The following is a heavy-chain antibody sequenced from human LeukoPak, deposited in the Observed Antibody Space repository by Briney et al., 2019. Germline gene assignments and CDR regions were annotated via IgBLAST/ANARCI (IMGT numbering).Heavy chain of an antibody. CDR1: GGSISSGGYY. J-gene: IGHJ5*02. CDR2: IYYSGST. D-gene: IGHD6-19*01. Sequence: SETLSLTCTVSGGSISSGGYYWSWIRQHPGKGLEWIGYIYYSGSTYYNPSLKSRVTISVDTSKSQFSLKLSSVTAADTAVYYCARAASSGWYGDWFDPWGQGTLVTVSS. CDR3: ARAASSGWYGDWFDP. V-gene: IGHV4-31*03.